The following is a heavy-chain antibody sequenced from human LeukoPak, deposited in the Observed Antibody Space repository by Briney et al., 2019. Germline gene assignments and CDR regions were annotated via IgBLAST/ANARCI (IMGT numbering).Heavy chain of an antibody. CDR2: IKEDGSEK. CDR3: VMGGTFDV. Sequence: GGSLRLSCAASSGFTFSSNWMSWVRQAPGKGLEWVANIKEDGSEKHYVDSVKGRFTISRDNAKTSLYLQMNSLRGEDTAVYYCVMGGTFDVWGEGTLVTVSS. V-gene: IGHV3-7*01. D-gene: IGHD2-8*01. J-gene: IGHJ3*01. CDR1: GFTFSSNW.